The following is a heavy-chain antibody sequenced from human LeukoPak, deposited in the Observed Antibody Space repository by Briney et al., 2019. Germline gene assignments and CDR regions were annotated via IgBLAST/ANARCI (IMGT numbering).Heavy chain of an antibody. V-gene: IGHV3-7*01. J-gene: IGHJ4*02. CDR2: IKHAGSEE. CDR3: ARIKQLSLPATFDY. CDR1: GFTFSTYW. Sequence: GGSLRLSCTASGFTFSTYWMSWVRQAPGKGLEWVANIKHAGSEEYYVDSVKGRFTISRDNAKTSLYLQMNSLRAEDTAVYFCARIKQLSLPATFDYWGRGTLVTVSS. D-gene: IGHD1-1*01.